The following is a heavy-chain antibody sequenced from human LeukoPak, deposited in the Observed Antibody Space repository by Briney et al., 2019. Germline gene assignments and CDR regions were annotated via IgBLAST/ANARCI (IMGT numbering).Heavy chain of an antibody. D-gene: IGHD6-13*01. CDR2: ISGSGGST. Sequence: AGGSLRLSCAASGFTFSSYAMSWVRQAPGKGLEWVSAISGSGGSTYYADSVKGRFTISRDNSKNTLYLQMNSLRAEDTAVYYCAKDGGLSSSWYNDYWGQGTLVTVSS. CDR1: GFTFSSYA. CDR3: AKDGGLSSSWYNDY. J-gene: IGHJ4*02. V-gene: IGHV3-23*01.